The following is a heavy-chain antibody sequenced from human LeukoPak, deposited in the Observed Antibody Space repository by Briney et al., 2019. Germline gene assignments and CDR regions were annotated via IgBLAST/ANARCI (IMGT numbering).Heavy chain of an antibody. Sequence: PSETLSFTCAVYGGSFSGYYWSWIRQPPGKGLEWIGEINHSGSTNYNPSLKSRVTISVDTSKNQFSLKLSSVTAADTAVYYCARGETYYDFWSGYLTPRADFGYWGQGTLVTVSS. CDR3: ARGETYYDFWSGYLTPRADFGY. J-gene: IGHJ4*02. CDR2: INHSGST. CDR1: GGSFSGYY. V-gene: IGHV4-34*01. D-gene: IGHD3-3*01.